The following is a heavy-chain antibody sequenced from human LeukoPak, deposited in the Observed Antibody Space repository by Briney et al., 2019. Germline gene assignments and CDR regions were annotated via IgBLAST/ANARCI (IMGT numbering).Heavy chain of an antibody. CDR3: AKGLYYDILTGNWFDP. Sequence: GGSLRLSCAASGFTFDYYAMHWVRQAPGKGLEWVSGITWNSDSTGYGDSVKGRFTISRDNAKNSLYLEMNSLRAEDAAFYYCAKGLYYDILTGNWFDPWGQGTLVTVSS. CDR2: ITWNSDST. D-gene: IGHD3-9*01. CDR1: GFTFDYYA. V-gene: IGHV3-9*01. J-gene: IGHJ5*02.